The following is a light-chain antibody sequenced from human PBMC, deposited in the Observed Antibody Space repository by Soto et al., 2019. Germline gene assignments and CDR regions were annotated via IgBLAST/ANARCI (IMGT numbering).Light chain of an antibody. Sequence: IVMTQSPDSLAVSLGERATINCKSSQSVLYSSTDKNYLAWYQQKPGQPPKLLIYCASTRESGVPDRFSGSGSGTDFTLTISSLQAEDVAVYYCQQYYSTPLTFGGGTKVEIK. CDR2: CAS. CDR1: QSVLYSSTDKNY. J-gene: IGKJ4*01. V-gene: IGKV4-1*01. CDR3: QQYYSTPLT.